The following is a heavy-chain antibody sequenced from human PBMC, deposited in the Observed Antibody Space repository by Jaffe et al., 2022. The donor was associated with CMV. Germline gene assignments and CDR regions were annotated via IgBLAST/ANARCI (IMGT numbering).Heavy chain of an antibody. CDR3: ARGLMRMYYFDY. CDR1: GGSISSSSYY. J-gene: IGHJ4*02. V-gene: IGHV4-39*01. CDR2: IYYSGST. Sequence: QLQLQESGPGLVKPSETLSLTCTVSGGSISSSSYYWGWIRQPPGKGLEWIGSIYYSGSTYYNPSLKSRVTISVDTSKNQFSLKLSSVTAADTAVYYCARGLMRMYYFDYWGQGTLVTVSS. D-gene: IGHD2-15*01.